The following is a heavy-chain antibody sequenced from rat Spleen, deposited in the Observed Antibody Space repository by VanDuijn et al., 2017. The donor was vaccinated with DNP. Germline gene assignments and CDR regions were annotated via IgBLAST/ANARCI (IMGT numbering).Heavy chain of an antibody. CDR2: ISTGGGT. Sequence: EVQLVESGGGLVQPGRSLKLSCAASGFTFSSSGMAWVRQAPTKGLGWVESISTGGGTYYRDSVKGRFTISRDDAKNTQYLYMDSLRSEDTATYYCVTHYPHYFAYWGQGVMVTVSS. V-gene: IGHV5S13*01. CDR3: VTHYPHYFAY. J-gene: IGHJ2*01. D-gene: IGHD1-4*01. CDR1: GFTFSSSG.